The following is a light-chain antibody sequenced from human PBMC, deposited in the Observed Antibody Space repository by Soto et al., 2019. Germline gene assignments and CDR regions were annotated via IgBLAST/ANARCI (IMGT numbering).Light chain of an antibody. Sequence: ILMPQSPSTLSVSPGERATLSCWASQYVSTNVAWYQQKPGQGPRLLSYAASSRATGTPARFSGSGSATEFTLTISNLQSEDFEIYFCQQYNNWPLTFGQGTKVDIK. J-gene: IGKJ1*01. CDR1: QYVSTN. CDR3: QQYNNWPLT. V-gene: IGKV3-15*01. CDR2: AAS.